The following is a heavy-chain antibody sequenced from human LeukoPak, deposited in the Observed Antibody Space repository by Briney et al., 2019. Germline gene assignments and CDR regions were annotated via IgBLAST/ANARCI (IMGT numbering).Heavy chain of an antibody. V-gene: IGHV3-7*01. CDR3: ARLGARQMLEY. CDR1: EFTFSSYW. D-gene: IGHD4-17*01. J-gene: IGHJ4*02. CDR2: IKQDGGQI. Sequence: GGSLRLSCAASEFTFSSYWMSWVRQAPGKGLEWVANIKQDGGQIYYLESVKGRFTVPRDNAKNSLYLQMNSLRAEDTAVYYCARLGARQMLEYWGQGTLVTVSS.